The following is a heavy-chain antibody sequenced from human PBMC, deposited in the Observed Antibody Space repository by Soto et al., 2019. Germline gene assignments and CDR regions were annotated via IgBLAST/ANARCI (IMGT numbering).Heavy chain of an antibody. CDR3: ATNYGSGSTHFDY. Sequence: QVQLVLSGAEVRKPGSSVKVSCTASGDTFNFYTISWVRQAPGQGLEWMGRVIPMLRMSNYAQKFQGRVTISADKSTSTAYMALSSLRSDDTAVYYCATNYGSGSTHFDYWGQGTLVTVSS. J-gene: IGHJ4*02. CDR1: GDTFNFYT. D-gene: IGHD3-10*01. V-gene: IGHV1-69*02. CDR2: VIPMLRMS.